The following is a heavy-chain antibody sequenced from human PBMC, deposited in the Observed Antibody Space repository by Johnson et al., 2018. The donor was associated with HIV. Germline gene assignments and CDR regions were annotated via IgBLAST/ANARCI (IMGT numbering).Heavy chain of an antibody. D-gene: IGHD2-8*02. V-gene: IGHV3-33*06. CDR2: IWYDGSNK. CDR3: AKSGLFVLVVYAPDVFDV. J-gene: IGHJ3*01. CDR1: GFTFSSYG. Sequence: QVQLVESGGGVVQPGRSLRLSCAASGFTFSSYGMHWVRQAPGKGLEWVAVIWYDGSNKYYVDSVKGRFTISRDNSKNTLHLQMNSLRAEDTAVYYCAKSGLFVLVVYAPDVFDVWGQGTMVTVSS.